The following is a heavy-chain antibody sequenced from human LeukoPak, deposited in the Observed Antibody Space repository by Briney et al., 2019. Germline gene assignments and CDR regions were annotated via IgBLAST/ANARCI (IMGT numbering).Heavy chain of an antibody. J-gene: IGHJ4*02. Sequence: GGSLRLSCAATGFTFSSCAMSWVRQAPGKGLEWVSAISESGDATYYADSVRGRFTISRDNSKNTLYLQMNRLRVDDTAIYYCAKDRDYWGQGTLVTVSS. CDR3: AKDRDY. CDR1: GFTFSSCA. V-gene: IGHV3-23*01. CDR2: ISESGDAT.